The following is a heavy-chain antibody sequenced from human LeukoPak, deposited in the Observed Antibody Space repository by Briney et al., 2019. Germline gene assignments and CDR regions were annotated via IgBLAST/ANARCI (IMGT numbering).Heavy chain of an antibody. CDR1: GYTFTGYY. D-gene: IGHD6-19*01. Sequence: GASVKVSCKASGYTFTGYYMHWVRQAPGQGLEWMGWINPNSGGTNYAQKFQGRVTMTRDTSISTAYMELSRLRSDDTAVYYCARDHSSGPIYYFDYWGQGTLVTVSS. J-gene: IGHJ4*02. CDR2: INPNSGGT. CDR3: ARDHSSGPIYYFDY. V-gene: IGHV1-2*02.